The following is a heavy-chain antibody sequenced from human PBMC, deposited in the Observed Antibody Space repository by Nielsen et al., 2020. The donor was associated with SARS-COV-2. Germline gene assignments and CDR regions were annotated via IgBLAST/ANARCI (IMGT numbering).Heavy chain of an antibody. V-gene: IGHV3-9*01. Sequence: GGSLRLSCAASGFTFDDYAMHWVRQAPGKGLEWVSGISWNSGSIGYADSVKGRFTISRDNAKNSLYLQMNSLRAEDTALYYCAKVDGMDVWGQGTTVTVS. CDR3: AKVDGMDV. CDR1: GFTFDDYA. J-gene: IGHJ6*02. CDR2: ISWNSGSI.